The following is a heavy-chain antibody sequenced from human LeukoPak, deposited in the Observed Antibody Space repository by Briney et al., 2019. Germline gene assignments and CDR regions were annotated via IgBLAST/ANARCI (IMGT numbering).Heavy chain of an antibody. J-gene: IGHJ4*02. Sequence: GGSLRLSCAASGFTFSSYGMHWVRQAPGKGLAWVAVISYDGSNKYYADSVKGRFTISRDNAKNSLYLQMNSLRDEDTAVYYCARGDGWFGELVNFDNWGQGTLVTVSS. CDR3: ARGDGWFGELVNFDN. V-gene: IGHV3-30*03. CDR2: ISYDGSNK. D-gene: IGHD3-10*01. CDR1: GFTFSSYG.